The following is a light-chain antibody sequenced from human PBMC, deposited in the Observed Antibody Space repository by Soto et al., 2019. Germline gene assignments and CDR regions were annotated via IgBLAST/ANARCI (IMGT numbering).Light chain of an antibody. J-gene: IGKJ1*01. CDR3: QHYNDWPT. CDR1: QSVSSN. V-gene: IGKV3-15*01. Sequence: EIVMTQSPAPLSVSLGARAPLSCRASQSVSSNLAWYQLKPGQAPRLLIYGASTRATGIPARFSGSGSGTEFTLTISSLQSEDFAVYYCQHYNDWPTFGQGTKVEIK. CDR2: GAS.